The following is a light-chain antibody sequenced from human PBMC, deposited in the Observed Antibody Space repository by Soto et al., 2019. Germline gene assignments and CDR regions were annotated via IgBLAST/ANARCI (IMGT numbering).Light chain of an antibody. CDR1: QSVSSN. J-gene: IGKJ1*01. CDR2: GAS. CDR3: QQYASSPPWT. Sequence: EIVMTQSPATLSVSPGERATLSCRASQSVSSNLAWYQQKPGQAPRLLIYGASTRATGIPARFSGSGSGTEFTLTISSLQSEDFAVYYCQQYASSPPWTFGQGTKVEIK. V-gene: IGKV3-15*01.